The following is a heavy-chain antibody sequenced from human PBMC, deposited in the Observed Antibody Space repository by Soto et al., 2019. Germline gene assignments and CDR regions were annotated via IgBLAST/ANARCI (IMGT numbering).Heavy chain of an antibody. V-gene: IGHV1-18*01. CDR2: ISAYNGNT. CDR1: GYTFTSYG. Sequence: ASVKVSCKASGYTFTSYGISWVRQAPGQGLEWMGWISAYNGNTNYAQKLQGRVTMTTDTSTSTAYMELRSLRSDDTAVYYCASVPWNFVIHNSANTYMYALGLEDAVTISS. D-gene: IGHD1-7*01. J-gene: IGHJ6*03. CDR3: ASVPWNFVIHNSANTYMYA.